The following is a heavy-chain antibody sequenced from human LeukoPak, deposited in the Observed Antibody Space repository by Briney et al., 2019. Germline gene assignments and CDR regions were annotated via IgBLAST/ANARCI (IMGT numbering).Heavy chain of an antibody. D-gene: IGHD3-22*01. CDR2: IYYSGST. V-gene: IGHV4-39*01. CDR1: GGSISSSSYY. J-gene: IGHJ4*02. CDR3: ARQDGSGSLDY. Sequence: NTSETLSLTCTVSGGSISSSSYYWGWIRQPPGKGLEWIGSIYYSGSTYYNPSLKSRVTISVDTSKNQFSLKLSSVTAADTAVYYCARQDGSGSLDYWGQGTLVTVSS.